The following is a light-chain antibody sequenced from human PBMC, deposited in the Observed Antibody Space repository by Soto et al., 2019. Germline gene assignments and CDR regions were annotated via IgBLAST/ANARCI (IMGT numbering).Light chain of an antibody. CDR1: QSVLYSSNNKNY. CDR2: WAS. J-gene: IGKJ4*01. CDR3: QQYYSTPPLT. Sequence: DIVMTQSPDSLAVSLGERATINCKSSQSVLYSSNNKNYLAWYQQKPGHPPNLLIYWASTRESGVPDRFSGRGSGSDFTLTISSLQAEDVAVYYCQQYYSTPPLTFGGGTKVEIK. V-gene: IGKV4-1*01.